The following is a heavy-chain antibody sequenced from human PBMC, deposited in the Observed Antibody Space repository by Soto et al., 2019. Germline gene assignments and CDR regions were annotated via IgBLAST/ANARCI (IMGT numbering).Heavy chain of an antibody. D-gene: IGHD5-18*01. CDR3: ARGSVDAAADTRFGMDV. CDR1: GFTFSTYS. CDR2: ITSSSRTI. V-gene: IGHV3-48*02. J-gene: IGHJ6*02. Sequence: PGGSLRLSCAASGFTFSTYSMHWVRQAPGKGLEWVSYITSSSRTIYYADSVKGRFTLPRDNAKNSLYLQLNSLRDEDTAVYYCARGSVDAAADTRFGMDVWGQGTTVTVSS.